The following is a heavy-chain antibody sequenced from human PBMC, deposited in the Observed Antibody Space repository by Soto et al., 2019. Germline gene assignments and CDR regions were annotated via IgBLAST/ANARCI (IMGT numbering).Heavy chain of an antibody. J-gene: IGHJ4*02. CDR1: GGPFSSYA. V-gene: IGHV1-69*13. CDR3: ARDASVVGDTTLFSPRYYFDY. Sequence: SVKVSCKASGGPFSSYAIIWVRQAPGQGLEWMGGIIPIFGTANFAQKFQGRVTITADESASTAYMELSSLRSEDTAVYYCARDASVVGDTTLFSPRYYFDYWGQGTLVTVSS. D-gene: IGHD1-26*01. CDR2: IIPIFGTA.